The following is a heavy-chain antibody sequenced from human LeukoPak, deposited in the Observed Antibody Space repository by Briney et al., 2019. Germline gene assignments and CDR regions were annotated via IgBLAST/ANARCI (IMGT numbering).Heavy chain of an antibody. Sequence: GRSLRLSCAASGFSLSSYGMHWVRQAPGKGLEWVSAISGSGGSTYYADSVKGRFTISRDNSKNTLYLQMNSLRAEDTAVYYCAKRDNYDILTGYNAFDIWGQGTMVTVSS. D-gene: IGHD3-9*01. CDR1: GFSLSSYG. CDR3: AKRDNYDILTGYNAFDI. V-gene: IGHV3-23*01. CDR2: ISGSGGST. J-gene: IGHJ3*02.